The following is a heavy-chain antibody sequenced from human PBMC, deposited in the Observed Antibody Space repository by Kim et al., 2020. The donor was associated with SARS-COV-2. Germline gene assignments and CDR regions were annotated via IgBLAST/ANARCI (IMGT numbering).Heavy chain of an antibody. CDR3: AKIDIVGATSFDY. Sequence: GGSLRLSCAASGFTFSSYGMHWVRQAPGKGLEWVAVISYDGSNKYYADSVKGRFTISRDNSKNTLYLQMNSLRAEDTAVYYCAKIDIVGATSFDYWGQGTLVTVSS. V-gene: IGHV3-30*18. D-gene: IGHD1-26*01. CDR2: ISYDGSNK. CDR1: GFTFSSYG. J-gene: IGHJ4*02.